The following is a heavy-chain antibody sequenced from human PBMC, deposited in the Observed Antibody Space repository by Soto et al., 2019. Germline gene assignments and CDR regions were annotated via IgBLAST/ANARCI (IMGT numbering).Heavy chain of an antibody. V-gene: IGHV3-9*01. J-gene: IGHJ3*02. CDR2: ISWNSGSI. Sequence: PGGSLRLSCAASGFTFDDYAMHWVRQAPGKGLEWVSGISWNSGSIGYADSVKGRFTISRDNAKNSLYLQMNSLRAEDTALYYCAKDVLDTAMVNGAFDIWGQGTMVTVSS. CDR3: AKDVLDTAMVNGAFDI. CDR1: GFTFDDYA. D-gene: IGHD5-18*01.